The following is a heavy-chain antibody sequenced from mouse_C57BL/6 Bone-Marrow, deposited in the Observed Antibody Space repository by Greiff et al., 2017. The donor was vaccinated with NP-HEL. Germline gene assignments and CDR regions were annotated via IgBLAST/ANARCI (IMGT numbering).Heavy chain of an antibody. J-gene: IGHJ4*01. CDR2: ISAGGSYT. CDR3: ARIYYYYDYAMDY. Sequence: DVMLVESGGGLVKPGGSLKLSCAASGFTFSSYAMSWVRQTPEKRLEWVGTISAGGSYTYYPDNVKGRFTISRDNAKNTLYLQMSHLKSEDTAMYYCARIYYYYDYAMDYWGQGTSVTVSS. CDR1: GFTFSSYA. V-gene: IGHV5-4*03. D-gene: IGHD2-4*01.